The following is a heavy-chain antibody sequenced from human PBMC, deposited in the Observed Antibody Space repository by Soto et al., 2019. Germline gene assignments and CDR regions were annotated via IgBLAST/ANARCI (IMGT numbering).Heavy chain of an antibody. Sequence: QVQLQESGPGLVKPSETLSLTCSVSGGSISSYYWSWIRQPPGKGLEWIGYIYHRGTTNYSPSLKSRVTISADMYKNQFSLKLSSVTAADTAVYYCARTIRRGGGFDYWGQGTLVTVSS. J-gene: IGHJ4*02. D-gene: IGHD3-10*01. V-gene: IGHV4-59*01. CDR3: ARTIRRGGGFDY. CDR2: IYHRGTT. CDR1: GGSISSYY.